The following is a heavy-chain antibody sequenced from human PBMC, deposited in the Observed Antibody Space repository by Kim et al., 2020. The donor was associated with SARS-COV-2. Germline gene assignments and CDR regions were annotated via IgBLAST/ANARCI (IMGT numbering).Heavy chain of an antibody. Sequence: GGSLRLSCAASGFTFSGSAMHWVRQASGKGLEWVGRIRSKANSYATAYAASVKGRFTISRDDSKNTAYLQMNSLKTEDTAVYYCTTWGWRKNDYWGQGTLVTVSS. CDR1: GFTFSGSA. V-gene: IGHV3-73*01. D-gene: IGHD6-19*01. CDR2: IRSKANSYAT. J-gene: IGHJ4*02. CDR3: TTWGWRKNDY.